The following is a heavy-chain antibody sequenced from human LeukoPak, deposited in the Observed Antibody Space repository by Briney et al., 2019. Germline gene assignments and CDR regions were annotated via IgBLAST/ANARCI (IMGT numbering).Heavy chain of an antibody. D-gene: IGHD2-15*01. J-gene: IGHJ4*02. V-gene: IGHV3-23*01. CDR1: GFTFSTYA. CDR3: AKDRIPDGLYSIDY. CDR2: IFGNGAGK. Sequence: PGGSLRLSCTASGFTFSTYATNWVRQAPGKGLEWVSVIFGNGAGKNYAESVKGRFTISRDNSKNTLYLQMNSLRAEDTAIYYCAKDRIPDGLYSIDYWGQGALVTVSS.